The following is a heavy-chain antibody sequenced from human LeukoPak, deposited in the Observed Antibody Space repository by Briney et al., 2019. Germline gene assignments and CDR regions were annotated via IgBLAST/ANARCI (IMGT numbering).Heavy chain of an antibody. D-gene: IGHD6-19*01. Sequence: PGGSLRLSCAASGFSFRDYAMTWVRQAPGKGLEWVSTVSGGAEATYYADSVKGRFAISRDNSKSALYLQMNSLRAEDTAIYYCAKDTPLTAYNSGWSNNCFDYWGQGTLVTVSS. CDR2: VSGGAEAT. CDR3: AKDTPLTAYNSGWSNNCFDY. CDR1: GFSFRDYA. J-gene: IGHJ4*02. V-gene: IGHV3-23*01.